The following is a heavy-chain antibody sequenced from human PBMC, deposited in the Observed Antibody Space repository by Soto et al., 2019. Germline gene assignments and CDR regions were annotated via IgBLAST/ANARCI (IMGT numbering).Heavy chain of an antibody. D-gene: IGHD5-18*01. J-gene: IGHJ4*02. CDR1: GGSVSSSSYS. CDR3: ARVSWDTAMANFDY. V-gene: IGHV4-39*07. CDR2: IYSSGST. Sequence: SETLSLTCTVSGGSVSSSSYSWGWIRQSPGKGLEWIGTIYSSGSTYYNPSLKSRVTISVDTSKNQFSLKLSSVTAADTAVYYCARVSWDTAMANFDYWGQGTLVTVSS.